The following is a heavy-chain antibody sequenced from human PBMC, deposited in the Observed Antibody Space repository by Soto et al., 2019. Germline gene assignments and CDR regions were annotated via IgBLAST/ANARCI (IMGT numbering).Heavy chain of an antibody. J-gene: IGHJ4*02. Sequence: SGFTFSSYGMHWVRQAPGKGLEWVAVISYDGNNKYYADSVRGRFTISRDNAKNSLYLQMNSLRDEDTAVYYCARVHSSGWFKVDYWGQGTLVTVSS. CDR2: ISYDGNNK. D-gene: IGHD6-19*01. CDR1: GFTFSSYG. V-gene: IGHV3-30*03. CDR3: ARVHSSGWFKVDY.